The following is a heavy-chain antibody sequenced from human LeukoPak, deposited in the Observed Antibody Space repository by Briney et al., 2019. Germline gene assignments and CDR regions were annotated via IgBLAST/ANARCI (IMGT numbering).Heavy chain of an antibody. V-gene: IGHV3-30-3*02. D-gene: IGHD6-19*01. CDR3: AKQSYTSGWSDLDY. CDR1: GFTFFSYP. Sequence: GRSLRLSCAASGFTFFSYPMHWVRQAPGKGLEWVALISYDGSNKYYADSLKGRFTISRDNSNYTLYLQMNSLRPEDTAVHYCAKQSYTSGWSDLDYWGQGTLVTVSS. J-gene: IGHJ4*02. CDR2: ISYDGSNK.